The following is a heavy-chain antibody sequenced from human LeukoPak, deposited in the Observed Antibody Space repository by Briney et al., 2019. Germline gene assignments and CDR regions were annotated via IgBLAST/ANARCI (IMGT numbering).Heavy chain of an antibody. CDR2: IKGKTDGGTT. CDR3: TTALDYPSWGY. J-gene: IGHJ4*02. D-gene: IGHD5-12*01. CDR1: GFTFSNAW. Sequence: GGSLRLSCAASGFTFSNAWMSWVRQAPGKGLEWVGRIKGKTDGGTTDYAAPVKGRFTISRDDSKNTLYLQMNSLKTEDTAVYYCTTALDYPSWGYWGQGTLVTVSS. V-gene: IGHV3-15*01.